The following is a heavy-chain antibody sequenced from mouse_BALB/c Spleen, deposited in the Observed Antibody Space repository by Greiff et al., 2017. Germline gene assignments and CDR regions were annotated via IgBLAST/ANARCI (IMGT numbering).Heavy chain of an antibody. CDR3: ARIYYDTFAY. J-gene: IGHJ3*01. D-gene: IGHD2-4*01. CDR2: ISSGGSYT. Sequence: EVQLVESGGGLVKPGGSLKLSCAASGFTFSDYYMYWVRQTPEKRLEWVATISSGGSYTYYPDSVKGRFTISRDNAKNTLYLQMSSLKSEDTAMYYCARIYYDTFAYWGQGTLVTVSA. V-gene: IGHV5-4*02. CDR1: GFTFSDYY.